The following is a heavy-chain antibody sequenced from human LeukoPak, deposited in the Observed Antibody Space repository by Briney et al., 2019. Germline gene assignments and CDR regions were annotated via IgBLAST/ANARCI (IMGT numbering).Heavy chain of an antibody. Sequence: ASVKVSCKASGYTFTGYYMHWVRQAPGQELEWMGWINPNSGGTNYAQKFQGRVTMTRDTSISTAYMELSRLRSEDTAVYYCARDRGIDYYGSGSYYRHYYYYMDVWGKGTTVTVSS. CDR1: GYTFTGYY. J-gene: IGHJ6*03. D-gene: IGHD3-10*01. V-gene: IGHV1-2*02. CDR2: INPNSGGT. CDR3: ARDRGIDYYGSGSYYRHYYYYMDV.